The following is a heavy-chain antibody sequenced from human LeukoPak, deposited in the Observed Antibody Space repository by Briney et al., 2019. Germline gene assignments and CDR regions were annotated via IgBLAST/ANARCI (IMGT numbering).Heavy chain of an antibody. V-gene: IGHV3-48*04. CDR2: ISSSGSTI. CDR1: GFTFSNYA. Sequence: GGSLRLSCAASGFTFSNYAMTWVRQAPGKGLEWVSYISSSGSTIYYADSVKGRFTISRDNAKNSLYLQMNSLRAEDTAVYYCASHLGIDYYDSSGTRGWGQGTLVTVSS. CDR3: ASHLGIDYYDSSGTRG. J-gene: IGHJ4*02. D-gene: IGHD3-22*01.